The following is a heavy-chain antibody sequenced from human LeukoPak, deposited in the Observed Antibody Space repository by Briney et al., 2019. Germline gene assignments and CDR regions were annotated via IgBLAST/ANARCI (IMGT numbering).Heavy chain of an antibody. D-gene: IGHD2-2*01. V-gene: IGHV4-4*07. CDR1: GASISSYY. J-gene: IGHJ5*02. Sequence: SETLSLTCTVSGASISSYYWSWIRQPAGKGLEWIGRIYSSRSIYNPSLKSRVTMSVDTSKNQFSLKLTSVTAADTAVYYCAALLKDLVPPPTGAPWGQGTLVTVSS. CDR2: IYSSRS. CDR3: AALLKDLVPPPTGAP.